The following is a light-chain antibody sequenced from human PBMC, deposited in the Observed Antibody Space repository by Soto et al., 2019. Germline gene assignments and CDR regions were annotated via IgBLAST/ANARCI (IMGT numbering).Light chain of an antibody. CDR3: LQHNNSPWT. J-gene: IGKJ1*01. CDR1: QAIRND. Sequence: DIQMTQSPSSLSASVGDRVTITCRASQAIRNDVGWYQQKPGKDPKRLIYVASRLESGVPSRFSGSGFGTDFTPQISGLQPKDVATYYCLQHNNSPWTFAQGTRV. CDR2: VAS. V-gene: IGKV1-17*01.